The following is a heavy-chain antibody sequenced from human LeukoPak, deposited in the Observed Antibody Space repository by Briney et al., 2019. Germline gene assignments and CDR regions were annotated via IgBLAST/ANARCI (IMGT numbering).Heavy chain of an antibody. CDR3: ARDDSWTGTTANFDY. Sequence: PGGSLRLSCAASGFTFSDYYMSWIRQAPGKGLEWVSYISSSGSTIYYADSVKGRFTISRDNAKNSLYLQMNSLRAEVTAVYYCARDDSWTGTTANFDYWGQGTLVTVSS. CDR2: ISSSGSTI. D-gene: IGHD3/OR15-3a*01. J-gene: IGHJ4*02. CDR1: GFTFSDYY. V-gene: IGHV3-11*01.